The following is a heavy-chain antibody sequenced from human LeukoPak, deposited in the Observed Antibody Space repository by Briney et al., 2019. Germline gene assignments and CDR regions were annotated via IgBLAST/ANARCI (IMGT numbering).Heavy chain of an antibody. CDR1: GFTFDDYG. Sequence: GGSLRLSCAASGFTFDDYGMSWVRQAPGKGLEWVSGINWNGGSTGYADSVKGRFTISRDNAKNSLYLQMNSLRAEDTAVYYCAKEGYYNSSGYYQLYYFDYWGQGTLVTVSS. D-gene: IGHD3-22*01. J-gene: IGHJ4*02. CDR2: INWNGGST. CDR3: AKEGYYNSSGYYQLYYFDY. V-gene: IGHV3-20*04.